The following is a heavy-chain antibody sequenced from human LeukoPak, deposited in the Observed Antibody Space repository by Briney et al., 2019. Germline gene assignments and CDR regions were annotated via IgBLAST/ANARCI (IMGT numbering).Heavy chain of an antibody. CDR1: GFTFDDYA. J-gene: IGHJ6*02. Sequence: GGSLRLSCAASGFTFDDYAMHWVRQAPGKGLEWVSGISWNSGSIGYADSVKGRFTISRDNAKNSLYLQMNSLRAGDTALYYCAKGRSTSLNYYYYGMDVWGQGTTVTVSS. V-gene: IGHV3-9*01. D-gene: IGHD2-2*01. CDR3: AKGRSTSLNYYYYGMDV. CDR2: ISWNSGSI.